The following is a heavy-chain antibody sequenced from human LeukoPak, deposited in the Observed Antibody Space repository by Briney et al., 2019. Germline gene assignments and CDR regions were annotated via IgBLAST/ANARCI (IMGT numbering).Heavy chain of an antibody. CDR1: GGSIRSSYYY. CDR3: ARDPLRIDAFDI. Sequence: PSETLSLTCTVSGGSIRSSYYYWGWIRQPPGKGLEWIGSIYDSGSTYYNPSLKSRVTISVDTSKNQFSLKLNSVTAADTAVYYCARDPLRIDAFDIWGQGTMVTVSS. CDR2: IYDSGST. J-gene: IGHJ3*02. V-gene: IGHV4-39*02. D-gene: IGHD4-17*01.